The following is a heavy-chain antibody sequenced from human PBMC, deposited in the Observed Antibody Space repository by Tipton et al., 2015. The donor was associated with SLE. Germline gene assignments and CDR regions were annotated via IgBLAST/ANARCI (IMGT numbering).Heavy chain of an antibody. CDR3: AKGRVGPTWFDP. CDR1: GFTFSSYG. J-gene: IGHJ5*02. D-gene: IGHD2-15*01. Sequence: SLRLSCAASGFTFSSYGMHWVRQAPGKGLEWVAFIRYDGSNKYYADSVKGRFTISRDNSKNTLYLQMNSLRAEDTAVYYCAKGRVGPTWFDPWGQGTLVTVSS. CDR2: IRYDGSNK. V-gene: IGHV3-30*02.